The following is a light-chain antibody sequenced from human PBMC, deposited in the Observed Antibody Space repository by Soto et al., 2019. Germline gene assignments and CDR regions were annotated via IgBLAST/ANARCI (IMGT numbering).Light chain of an antibody. CDR3: QKYGNPPLN. Sequence: EIVLTQSPDTLSLSPGQIATLSCSASQSVRSDYFAWYQQKPGQAPRVIIFGVSTRATGVPDRFSGSGSGTDFTLTISRLEPEDFALYYCQKYGNPPLNFGGGTKVDIK. J-gene: IGKJ4*01. CDR2: GVS. CDR1: QSVRSDY. V-gene: IGKV3-20*01.